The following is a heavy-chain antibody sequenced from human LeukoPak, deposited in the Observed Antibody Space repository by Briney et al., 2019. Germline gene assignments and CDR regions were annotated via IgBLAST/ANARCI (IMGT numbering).Heavy chain of an antibody. CDR1: GGSFSGYY. CDR3: ASRKTPGYHPVDY. D-gene: IGHD5-12*01. J-gene: IGHJ4*02. V-gene: IGHV4-34*01. CDR2: INHSGRT. Sequence: SETLSLTCAVYGGSFSGYYWSWSRQPPGKGLEWMGEINHSGRTNYNPCLKCRVTISLDTSKNQFTLKLSSLTAPHTAAYHCASRKTPGYHPVDYWGQGTLVTVSS.